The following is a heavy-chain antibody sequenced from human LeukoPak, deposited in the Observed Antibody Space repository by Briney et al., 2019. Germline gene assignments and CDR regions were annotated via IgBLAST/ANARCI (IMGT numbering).Heavy chain of an antibody. D-gene: IGHD6-19*01. CDR3: ARGVNIYIAVVSYFDY. J-gene: IGHJ4*02. V-gene: IGHV3-48*04. CDR1: GFTFSDYS. Sequence: PGGSLRLSCAASGFTFSDYSMNWVRQAPGKGLEWISYIGIDSGNTNYADSVKGRFTISRDNAKNSLYLQMNSLRAEDTAVYYCARGVNIYIAVVSYFDYWGQGTLVTVSS. CDR2: IGIDSGNT.